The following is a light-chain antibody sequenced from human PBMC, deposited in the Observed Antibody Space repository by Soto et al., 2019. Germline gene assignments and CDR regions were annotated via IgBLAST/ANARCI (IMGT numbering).Light chain of an antibody. CDR2: GAS. CDR1: QDIHTW. Sequence: DTQMTQSPSSVSASVGDRATISCRASQDIHTWLAWYQQKPGKAPNLLIHGASILQSGVPSGFSGSGSGTDFTLPISSLQPEDSATYYCQRANSFPFTFGPGTKVDV. V-gene: IGKV1-12*01. CDR3: QRANSFPFT. J-gene: IGKJ3*01.